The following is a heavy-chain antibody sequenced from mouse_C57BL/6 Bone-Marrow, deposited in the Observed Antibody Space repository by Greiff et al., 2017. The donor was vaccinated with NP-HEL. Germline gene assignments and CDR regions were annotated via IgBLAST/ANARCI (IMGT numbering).Heavy chain of an antibody. V-gene: IGHV6-3*01. CDR2: IRLKSDNSAT. CDR3: TVTPGITTVVARDYFDY. J-gene: IGHJ2*01. Sequence: EVQVEESGGGLVQPGGPMKLSCVASGFTFSNYWMNWVRQSPEQGLEWVAQIRLKSDNSATHYEESVKGRFTISRDDSKSSVYLPMNNLTAEDTGIYYCTVTPGITTVVARDYFDYWGQGTTLTVSS. CDR1: GFTFSNYW. D-gene: IGHD1-1*01.